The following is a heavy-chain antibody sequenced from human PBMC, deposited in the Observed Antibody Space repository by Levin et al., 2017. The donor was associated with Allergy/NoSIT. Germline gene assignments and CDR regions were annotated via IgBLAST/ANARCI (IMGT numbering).Heavy chain of an antibody. D-gene: IGHD5-18*01. V-gene: IGHV3-11*01. CDR3: ARDTAMVTYYYGMDV. CDR1: GFTFSDYH. Sequence: GGSLRLSCAASGFTFSDYHMNWIRQAPGKGLEWVSYITTSGSTIYYADSVKGRFTISRDDAKNSLYLQMNSLRVEDTALYYCARDTAMVTYYYGMDVWGQGTTVTVSS. CDR2: ITTSGSTI. J-gene: IGHJ6*02.